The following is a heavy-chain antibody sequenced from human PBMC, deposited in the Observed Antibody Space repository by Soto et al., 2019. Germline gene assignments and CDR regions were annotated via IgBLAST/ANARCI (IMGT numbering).Heavy chain of an antibody. CDR1: GGTVSSYA. J-gene: IGHJ6*02. Sequence: SLKVSRTASGGTVSSYAISWVRQAPGQVLVWMVCLIPIFGKANYAQKCQGRVTITADESTSTAYMELSSLRSEDTAVYYCASTSHGYCSGGSCYYPGTYYYYGMDVWGQGTTVTVSS. D-gene: IGHD2-15*01. CDR3: ASTSHGYCSGGSCYYPGTYYYYGMDV. CDR2: LIPIFGKA. V-gene: IGHV1-69*01.